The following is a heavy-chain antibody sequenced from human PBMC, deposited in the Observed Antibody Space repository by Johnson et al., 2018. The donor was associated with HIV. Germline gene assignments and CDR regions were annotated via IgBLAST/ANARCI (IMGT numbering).Heavy chain of an antibody. Sequence: VQLMESGGGWIQPGGSLRLSCAASGFTVSSNNMSWVRQAPGKGLEWVSVIYSGGSTYYADSVKGRFIISRDNSKNTLYLQMNSLRVEDTAVYYCARDGPYYLSPRDAFEIWGQGTMVTVSS. V-gene: IGHV3-53*01. D-gene: IGHD3-22*01. CDR1: GFTVSSNN. CDR2: IYSGGST. J-gene: IGHJ3*02. CDR3: ARDGPYYLSPRDAFEI.